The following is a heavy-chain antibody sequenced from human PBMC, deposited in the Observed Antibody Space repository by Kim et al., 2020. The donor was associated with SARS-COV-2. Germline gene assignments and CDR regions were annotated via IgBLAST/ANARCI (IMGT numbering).Heavy chain of an antibody. CDR3: VTAPKYYHIMDV. D-gene: IGHD1-26*01. V-gene: IGHV3-74*01. J-gene: IGHJ6*02. CDR2: INSDGSSI. CDR1: GFTFSSYW. Sequence: GWSLRLSCAASGFTFSSYWMYWVRQAPGKGLVWVSRINSDGSSISYVDSVKGRFTISRDNAKNTLYLQMNSLRAEDTAVYYCVTAPKYYHIMDVWGQGTT.